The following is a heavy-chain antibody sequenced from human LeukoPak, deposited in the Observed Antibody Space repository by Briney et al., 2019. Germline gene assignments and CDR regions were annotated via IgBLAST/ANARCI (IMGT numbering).Heavy chain of an antibody. J-gene: IGHJ4*02. D-gene: IGHD6-6*01. CDR3: ARGQSTPYSSSSYYFDY. CDR2: IKQDGSEK. Sequence: PGGSLRLSCAASGFTFSSYWMSWVRQAPGKGLEWVANIKQDGSEKYYVDSVKGRFTIPRDNAKNSLYLQMNSLRAEDTAVYYCARGQSTPYSSSSYYFDYWGQGTLVTVSS. CDR1: GFTFSSYW. V-gene: IGHV3-7*01.